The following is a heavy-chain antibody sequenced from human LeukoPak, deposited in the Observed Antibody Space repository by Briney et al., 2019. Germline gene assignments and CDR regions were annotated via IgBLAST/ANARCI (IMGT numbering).Heavy chain of an antibody. D-gene: IGHD1-26*01. V-gene: IGHV3-23*01. CDR3: ARRSGPTRYFDH. J-gene: IGHJ4*02. CDR2: ISGSGGTT. CDR1: GFTFSSYA. Sequence: PGGSLRLSCAASGFTFSSYAMSWVRQAPGEGLEWVSAISGSGGTTYYADSVKGRFTISRDNSENTLYLQMNSLRAEDTAVYYCARRSGPTRYFDHWGQGTLVTVSS.